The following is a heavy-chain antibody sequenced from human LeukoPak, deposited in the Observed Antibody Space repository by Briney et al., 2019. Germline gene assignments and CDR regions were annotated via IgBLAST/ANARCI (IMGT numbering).Heavy chain of an antibody. CDR1: GLTLSNYA. D-gene: IGHD3-10*01. CDR3: ARDSESGDLRIQH. J-gene: IGHJ1*01. V-gene: IGHV3-64*01. Sequence: PGESPRLSCAAFGLTLSNYAMYWVRQAPGKGLEYVSGISRNGDSTDYGNSVKGRFTISRDNSKNTLYLQMGGLRAEDMGVYYCARDSESGDLRIQHWGQGTLVTVSS. CDR2: ISRNGDST.